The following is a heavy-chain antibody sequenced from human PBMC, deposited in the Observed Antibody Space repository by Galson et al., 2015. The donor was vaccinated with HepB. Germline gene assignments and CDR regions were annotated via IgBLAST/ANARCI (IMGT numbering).Heavy chain of an antibody. V-gene: IGHV1-3*01. Sequence: SVKVSCKASGYTFTRYAMHWVRQAPGQRLEWMGWINAGNGNTKYSQKFQGRVTITRDTSASTAYMELSSLRSEDTAVYYCARGGYCSSTSCHTHYGMDVWGQGTTVTVSS. J-gene: IGHJ6*02. CDR1: GYTFTRYA. CDR3: ARGGYCSSTSCHTHYGMDV. CDR2: INAGNGNT. D-gene: IGHD2-2*02.